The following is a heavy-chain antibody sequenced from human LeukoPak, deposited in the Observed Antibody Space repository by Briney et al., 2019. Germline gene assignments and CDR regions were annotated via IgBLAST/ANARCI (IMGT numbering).Heavy chain of an antibody. J-gene: IGHJ4*02. Sequence: GGSLRLSCAASGFTFSSYSMNWVRQAPGKGLEWVSSISSSSSYIYYADSVKGRFTISRGNAKNSLYLQMNSLRAEDTAVYYCAREGPGRVTTFLDYWGQGTLVTVSS. CDR1: GFTFSSYS. V-gene: IGHV3-21*01. CDR2: ISSSSSYI. CDR3: AREGPGRVTTFLDY. D-gene: IGHD4-11*01.